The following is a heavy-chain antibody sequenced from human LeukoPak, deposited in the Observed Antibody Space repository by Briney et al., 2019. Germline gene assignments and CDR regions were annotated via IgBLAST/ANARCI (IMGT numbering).Heavy chain of an antibody. J-gene: IGHJ4*02. Sequence: GGSLRLSCAASGFTFSSYAMNWVRQAPGKGLEWVSSISSTGSYMSYADSVKGRFTISRDNAKNSLHLQVSSLRAEDTAVYYCARDVAAGAFDYWGQGTLVTVSS. V-gene: IGHV3-21*01. CDR2: ISSTGSYM. CDR1: GFTFSSYA. D-gene: IGHD6-19*01. CDR3: ARDVAAGAFDY.